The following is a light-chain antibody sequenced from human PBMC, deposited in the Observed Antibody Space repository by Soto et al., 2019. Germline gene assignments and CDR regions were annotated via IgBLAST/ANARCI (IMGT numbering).Light chain of an antibody. CDR2: ASY. V-gene: IGKV1-39*01. J-gene: IGKJ5*01. CDR3: QQSYSTPIT. CDR1: QSISSY. Sequence: EIQMTQYPSSMSASVGDRSTITRLASQSISSYLNWYQQKPGKAPKLLIYASYSLQSGVTSRFSGSGSGADFILTISSLQSEDFATYYCQQSYSTPITFGLGTRLEIK.